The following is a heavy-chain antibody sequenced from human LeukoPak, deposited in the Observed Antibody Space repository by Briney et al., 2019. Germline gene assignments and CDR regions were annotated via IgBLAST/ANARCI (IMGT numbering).Heavy chain of an antibody. D-gene: IGHD1-26*01. CDR2: IYSGGST. CDR3: ARVGSQATFDY. J-gene: IGHJ4*02. Sequence: GGSLRLSCADSGFTVSSNYMSWVRQAPGKGLEWVSVIYSGGSTYYADSVKGRFTISRDNSKNTLYLQMNSLRAEDTAVYYCARVGSQATFDYWGQGTLVTVSS. CDR1: GFTVSSNY. V-gene: IGHV3-53*05.